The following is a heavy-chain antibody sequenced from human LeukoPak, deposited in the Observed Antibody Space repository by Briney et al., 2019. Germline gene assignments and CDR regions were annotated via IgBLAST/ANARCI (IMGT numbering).Heavy chain of an antibody. Sequence: SETLSLTCAVYGGSFSGYYWSWIRQPPGKGLEWIGEINHSGSTNYNPSLKSRVTISVDTSKNQFSLKLSSVTAADTAVYYCARAARPHLGRNWFDPWGQGTLVTVSS. CDR2: INHSGST. V-gene: IGHV4-34*01. CDR1: GGSFSGYY. D-gene: IGHD3-16*01. J-gene: IGHJ5*02. CDR3: ARAARPHLGRNWFDP.